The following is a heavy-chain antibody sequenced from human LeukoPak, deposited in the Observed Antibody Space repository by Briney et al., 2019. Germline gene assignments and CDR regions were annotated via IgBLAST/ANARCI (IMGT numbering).Heavy chain of an antibody. CDR2: IIPILGIA. V-gene: IGHV1-69*04. D-gene: IGHD3-22*01. CDR1: GGTFSSHA. CDR3: ARPQYPYYYDSSGPYDAFDI. Sequence: SVKVSCKASGGTFSSHAISWVRQAPGQGLEWMGRIIPILGIANYAQKFQGRVTMTRDTSTSTVYMELNSLRSEDTAVYYCARPQYPYYYDSSGPYDAFDIWGQGTMVTVSS. J-gene: IGHJ3*02.